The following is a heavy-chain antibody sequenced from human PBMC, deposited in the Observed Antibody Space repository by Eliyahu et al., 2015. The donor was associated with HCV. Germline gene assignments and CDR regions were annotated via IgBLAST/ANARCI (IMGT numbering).Heavy chain of an antibody. CDR1: GFTFSSXG. CDR3: ARSYYYGSGSTDY. Sequence: QVQLVESGGGVVQPGRSLRLSCAASGFTFSSXGMHWVRQAPGKGLEWVAVIWYDGSNKYYADSVKGRFTISRDNSKNTLYLQMNSLRAEDTAVYYCARSYYYGSGSTDYWGQGTLVTVSS. J-gene: IGHJ4*02. CDR2: IWYDGSNK. D-gene: IGHD3-10*01. V-gene: IGHV3-33*01.